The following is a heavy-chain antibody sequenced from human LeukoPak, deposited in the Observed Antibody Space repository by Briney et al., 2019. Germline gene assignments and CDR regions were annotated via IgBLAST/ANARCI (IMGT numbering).Heavy chain of an antibody. D-gene: IGHD3-22*01. V-gene: IGHV3-33*01. CDR3: ARVPSYYYDSSGYYLFDY. Sequence: GGSLRLSCAASGFTFGNYGMHWVRQAPGQGLEWVAVIWHDGGKKYYADSVKGRFIISRDNALNTLYLHMSSLRSDDTAVYYCARVPSYYYDSSGYYLFDYWGQGTLVTVSS. CDR1: GFTFGNYG. J-gene: IGHJ4*02. CDR2: IWHDGGKK.